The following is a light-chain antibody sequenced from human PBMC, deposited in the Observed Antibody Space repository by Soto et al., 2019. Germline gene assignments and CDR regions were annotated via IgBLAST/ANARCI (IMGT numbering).Light chain of an antibody. J-gene: IGLJ1*01. Sequence: QSVLTQPASVSGSPGQSITIYCTGTSGDVGGYKFVSWYQQHPGKAPKLMIYEVSNRPSGVSSRFSGSKSGNTASLTSSGLQAEDEADYFCGSYTGNTYVFGHGTKLTVL. CDR3: GSYTGNTYV. V-gene: IGLV2-14*01. CDR2: EVS. CDR1: SGDVGGYKF.